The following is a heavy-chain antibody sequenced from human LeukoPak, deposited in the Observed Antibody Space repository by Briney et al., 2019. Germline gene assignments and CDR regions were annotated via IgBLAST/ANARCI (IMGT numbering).Heavy chain of an antibody. CDR2: VNRDGSET. J-gene: IGHJ6*02. Sequence: GGSLRLSCGVSGFTFSSYAMSWVRQVPGRGPEWVANVNRDGSETYYLDSVKGRFTISKDNAKNSLYLQMNSLRAEDTALYHCARNNGMDVWGQGTTVIVSS. V-gene: IGHV3-7*03. CDR3: ARNNGMDV. CDR1: GFTFSSYA.